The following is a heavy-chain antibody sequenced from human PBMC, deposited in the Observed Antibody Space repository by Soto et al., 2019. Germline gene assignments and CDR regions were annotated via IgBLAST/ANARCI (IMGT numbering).Heavy chain of an antibody. CDR1: GFTFSNAW. V-gene: IGHV3-15*01. D-gene: IGHD3-3*01. J-gene: IGHJ4*02. Sequence: EVQLVESGGGLVKPGGSLRLSCAASGFTFSNAWMSWVRQAPGKGLEWVGRIKSKTDGGTTDYAAPVKGRFTISRDDSKNTLYLQMNSLKTEDTAVYYCTTDGDVLRFLEWFGSPKPPDYWGQGTLVTVSS. CDR2: IKSKTDGGTT. CDR3: TTDGDVLRFLEWFGSPKPPDY.